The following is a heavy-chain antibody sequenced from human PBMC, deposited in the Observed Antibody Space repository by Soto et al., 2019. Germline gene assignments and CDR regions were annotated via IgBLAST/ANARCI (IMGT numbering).Heavy chain of an antibody. V-gene: IGHV1-3*01. D-gene: IGHD3-3*01. J-gene: IGHJ5*02. CDR2: INAGNGNT. CDR1: GYTCTSYA. CDR3: ARAEDFWSWNWFDP. Sequence: ASVKVSCKASGYTCTSYAMHWVLQAPGQRLEWMGWINAGNGNTKYSQKFQGRVTITRDTSASTAYMELSSLRSEDTAVYYCARAEDFWSWNWFDPWGQGTLVTVSS.